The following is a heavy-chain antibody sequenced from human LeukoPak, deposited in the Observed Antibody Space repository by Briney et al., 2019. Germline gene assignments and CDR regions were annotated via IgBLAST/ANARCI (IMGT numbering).Heavy chain of an antibody. CDR3: ARSFIVVVPAAPDY. Sequence: SETLSLTCTVSGYSLSSGYYWGWTRQPPGKGLEWVDRLYHSGSTCYNRSLKSRVTISGDTSKNQVSLKLSSVTAADTAVYYCARSFIVVVPAAPDYWGQGTLVTVSS. CDR2: LYHSGST. J-gene: IGHJ4*02. CDR1: GYSLSSGYY. D-gene: IGHD2-2*01. V-gene: IGHV4-38-2*02.